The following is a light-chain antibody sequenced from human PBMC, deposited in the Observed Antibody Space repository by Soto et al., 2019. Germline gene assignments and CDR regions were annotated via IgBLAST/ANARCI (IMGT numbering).Light chain of an antibody. CDR3: QSYDGSLSGHNYV. CDR2: GNS. V-gene: IGLV1-40*01. Sequence: QSVLTQPPSVSGAPGQRVTISCTGSSSNIGAGYDVHWYQQLPGTAPKLLIYGNSNRPSGVPDRFSGSKSGTSASLAITGLQAEDEADYYCQSYDGSLSGHNYVFGTGTKVTVL. CDR1: SSNIGAGYD. J-gene: IGLJ1*01.